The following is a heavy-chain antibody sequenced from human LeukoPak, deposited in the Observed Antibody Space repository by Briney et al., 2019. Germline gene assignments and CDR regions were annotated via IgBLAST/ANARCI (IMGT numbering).Heavy chain of an antibody. CDR3: ARRSGSHSYYFDC. J-gene: IGHJ4*02. V-gene: IGHV4-39*01. CDR1: GGSISSSSYY. D-gene: IGHD3-10*01. CDR2: IYSSGST. Sequence: SETLSLTCTVSGGSISSSSYYWGWIRQPPGKGLEWIGSIYSSGSTYYNSSLKSRVTISVDTSKNQFSLKLSSVTAADTAVYYCARRSGSHSYYFDCWGQGTLVTVSS.